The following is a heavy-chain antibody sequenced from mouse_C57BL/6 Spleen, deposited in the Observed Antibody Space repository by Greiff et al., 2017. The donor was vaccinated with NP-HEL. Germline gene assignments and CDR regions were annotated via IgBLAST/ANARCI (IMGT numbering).Heavy chain of an antibody. V-gene: IGHV5-9-1*02. Sequence: DVKLQESGEGLVKPGGSLKLSCAASGFTFSSYAMSWVRQTPEKRLEWVAYISSGGDYIYYADTVKGRFTISRDNARNTLYLQMSSLKSEDTAMYYCTRGYYGSSYDYWGQGTTLTVSS. D-gene: IGHD1-1*01. CDR2: ISSGGDYI. J-gene: IGHJ2*01. CDR3: TRGYYGSSYDY. CDR1: GFTFSSYA.